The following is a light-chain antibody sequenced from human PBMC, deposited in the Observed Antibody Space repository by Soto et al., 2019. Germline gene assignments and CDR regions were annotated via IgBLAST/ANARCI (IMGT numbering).Light chain of an antibody. CDR1: QSLSMRN. CDR2: GVS. CDR3: KPYHSSKRT. J-gene: IGKJ1*01. V-gene: IGKV3-20*01. Sequence: EVFLAQSAVTLSLSPGERATLSCRASQSLSMRNLAWYQQKPGQAPRPLIYGVSSRATGIPDRFSGSGPGKDFTLTIRRMAPPDSELSPRKPYHSSKRTFGQR.